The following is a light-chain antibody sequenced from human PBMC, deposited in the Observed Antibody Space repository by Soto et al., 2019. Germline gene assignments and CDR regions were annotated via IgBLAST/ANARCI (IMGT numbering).Light chain of an antibody. Sequence: QSLLTQPPSVSAAPGQGVTMSCSGTSSNIGRNFVAWYQQLPGTAPKLLIYDDTKRPYGIPGRFSASKSGTSATLAITGLQTGDEADYYCGTWDSSLSVLVFGGGTKLTVL. CDR2: DDT. J-gene: IGLJ3*02. V-gene: IGLV1-51*01. CDR1: SSNIGRNF. CDR3: GTWDSSLSVLV.